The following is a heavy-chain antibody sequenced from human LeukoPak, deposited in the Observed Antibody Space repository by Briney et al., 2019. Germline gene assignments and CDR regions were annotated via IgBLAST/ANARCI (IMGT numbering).Heavy chain of an antibody. CDR3: ARFDNYYDSSFFDY. J-gene: IGHJ4*02. V-gene: IGHV4-34*01. CDR2: ITHRGNT. Sequence: PSETLSLTCAVYGGSFSGYFWSWIRQSPGRGLEWIGEITHRGNTNYNPSLKSRVTISVDTSKYQFSLKLSSVTAADTAVYYCARFDNYYDSSFFDYWGQGTLVTVSS. CDR1: GGSFSGYF. D-gene: IGHD3-22*01.